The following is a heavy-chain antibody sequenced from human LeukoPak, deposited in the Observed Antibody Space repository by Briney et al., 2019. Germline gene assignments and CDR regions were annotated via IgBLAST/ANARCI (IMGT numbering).Heavy chain of an antibody. J-gene: IGHJ4*02. V-gene: IGHV3-7*01. CDR1: GFNFSDYW. CDR2: INQDGSET. CDR3: GRCGGVGTTDY. Sequence: GGSLRLSCAASGFNFSDYWMSWIRQAPEKGLEWVANINQDGSETYYVDSVRGRFTISRDNAKNSLYLQMNSLRAEDTALYYCGRCGGVGTTDYWGQGSLVTVSS. D-gene: IGHD1-1*01.